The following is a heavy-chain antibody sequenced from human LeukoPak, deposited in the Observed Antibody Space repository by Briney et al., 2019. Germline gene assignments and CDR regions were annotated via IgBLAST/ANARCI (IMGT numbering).Heavy chain of an antibody. J-gene: IGHJ4*02. CDR3: ARVDLLTGYYFFDY. CDR2: IRGDNGNT. Sequence: GASVKVSCKASGYTFSNYGISWVRQAPGQGLEWVGWIRGDNGNTNYAQKFQGRVTMTTETSTSTAYMELGSLGSDETAVYYCARVDLLTGYYFFDYWSQGTLVTVSS. V-gene: IGHV1-18*01. D-gene: IGHD3-9*01. CDR1: GYTFSNYG.